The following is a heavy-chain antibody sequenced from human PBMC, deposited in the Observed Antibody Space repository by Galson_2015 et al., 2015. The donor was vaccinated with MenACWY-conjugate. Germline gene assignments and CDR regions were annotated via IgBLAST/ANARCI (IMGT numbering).Heavy chain of an antibody. CDR1: GDSISNNTHY. CDR3: ARCNHDFRSGYSYNFDY. CDR2: ISHSGSP. V-gene: IGHV4-39*07. J-gene: IGHJ4*02. D-gene: IGHD3-3*01. Sequence: SETLSLTCSVSGDSISNNTHYWAWIRQPPGKGLEWIGTISHSGSPYDKPSLKSRVSMSADPSKNLFSLKMKSVTAADSGVYYCARCNHDFRSGYSYNFDYWGQGTRVTVSS.